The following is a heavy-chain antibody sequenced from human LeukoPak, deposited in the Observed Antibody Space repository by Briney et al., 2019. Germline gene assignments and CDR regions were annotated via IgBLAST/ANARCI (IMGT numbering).Heavy chain of an antibody. V-gene: IGHV3-23*01. J-gene: IGHJ6*03. CDR2: ISGSGGST. CDR3: AKDGTVTTVSSYYYYMDV. CDR1: GFTFSSYA. D-gene: IGHD4-11*01. Sequence: GGSLRLSCAASGFTFSSYAMSWVRQAPGKGLEWVSAISGSGGSTYYADSVKGRFTISRDNSKNTLYLQMNSLRAEDTAVYYCAKDGTVTTVSSYYYYMDVWGKGTTVTVSS.